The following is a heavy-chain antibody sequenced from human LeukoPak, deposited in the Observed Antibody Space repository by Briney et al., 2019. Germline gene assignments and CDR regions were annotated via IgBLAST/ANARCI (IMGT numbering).Heavy chain of an antibody. Sequence: GGSLRLSCAASGFTFSSYWMSWVRQAPGKGLEWVANIKQDGSEKYYVDSVKGRFTISRDNAKNSLYLQMNSLRAEDTAVYYRARLLRGFLFDYWGQGTLVTVSS. CDR3: ARLLRGFLFDY. J-gene: IGHJ4*02. CDR2: IKQDGSEK. D-gene: IGHD3-3*01. V-gene: IGHV3-7*04. CDR1: GFTFSSYW.